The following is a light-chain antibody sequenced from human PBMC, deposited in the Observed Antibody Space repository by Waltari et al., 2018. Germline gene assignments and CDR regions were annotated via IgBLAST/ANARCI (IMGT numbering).Light chain of an antibody. CDR3: QQYDSWLGT. CDR1: QRSRSN. CDR2: GAS. J-gene: IGKJ1*01. V-gene: IGKV3-15*01. Sequence: EIVMTQSPATLSVFPGARDTLSCRASQRSRSNLAWYHHKPGQAPRLLIYGASTRATGIPARFSGSGSGTEFTLTISGLQSEDFAVYFCQQYDSWLGTFGQGTKVEIK.